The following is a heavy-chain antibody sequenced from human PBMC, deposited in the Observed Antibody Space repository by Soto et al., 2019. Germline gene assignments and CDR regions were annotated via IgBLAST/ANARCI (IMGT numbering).Heavy chain of an antibody. V-gene: IGHV1-69*01. D-gene: IGHD1-1*01. J-gene: IGHJ4*02. CDR1: GDSFSKYT. Sequence: QVQLVQSGAEVKKPGSSVRVSCKTSGDSFSKYTVNWVRQAPRQGLEGMGGFIPRFGTTNFAPTLQGRATFTADQSMNIVYMKLSSLRSEDTALYYCARGRGLYNSGRSQLDSWGQGTLVTVSS. CDR2: FIPRFGTT. CDR3: ARGRGLYNSGRSQLDS.